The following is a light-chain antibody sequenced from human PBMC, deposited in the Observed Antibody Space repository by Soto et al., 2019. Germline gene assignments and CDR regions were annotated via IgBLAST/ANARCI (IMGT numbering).Light chain of an antibody. CDR3: SSYTSSSTLYV. V-gene: IGLV2-14*01. Sequence: QSALTQPASVSGSPGQSITISGTGTSSDVGGYNYVSWYQQHPGKAPKLMIYDVSNRPSGVSNRFSGSKSGNTASLTISGLQAEDEADYYCSSYTSSSTLYVFGPGTKLTVL. CDR1: SSDVGGYNY. CDR2: DVS. J-gene: IGLJ1*01.